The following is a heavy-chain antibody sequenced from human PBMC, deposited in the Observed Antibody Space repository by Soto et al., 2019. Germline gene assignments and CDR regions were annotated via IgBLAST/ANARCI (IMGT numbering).Heavy chain of an antibody. CDR2: INHSGST. CDR1: GGTFNNYLTFNNYY. CDR3: ALTFYYDSRGSGVPTTG. D-gene: IGHD3-22*01. J-gene: IGHJ4*02. V-gene: IGHV4-34*08. Sequence: SETLSLTCAVYGGTFNNYLTFNNYYWSWIRHPPGKGLECIGEINHSGSTTYNPSLKSRVTVSIDTSKNQFSLSLSSVTAADTAVYYCALTFYYDSRGSGVPTTGWGQGSLVTV.